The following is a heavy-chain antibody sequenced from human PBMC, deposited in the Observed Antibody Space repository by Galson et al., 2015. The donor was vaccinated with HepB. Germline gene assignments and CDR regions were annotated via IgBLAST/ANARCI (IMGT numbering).Heavy chain of an antibody. CDR3: ARTGDYYGSGSYHWYFDL. D-gene: IGHD3-10*01. CDR1: GYTFTGYY. J-gene: IGHJ2*01. V-gene: IGHV1-2*06. Sequence: SVKVSCKASGYTFTGYYMHWVRQAPGQGLEWMGRINPNSGGTNYAQKFQGRVTMTRDTSISTAYMELSRLRSDDTAVYYCARTGDYYGSGSYHWYFDLWGRGTLVTVSS. CDR2: INPNSGGT.